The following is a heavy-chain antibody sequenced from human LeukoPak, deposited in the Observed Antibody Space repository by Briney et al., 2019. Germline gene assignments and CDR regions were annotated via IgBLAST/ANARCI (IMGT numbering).Heavy chain of an antibody. Sequence: QAGGSLRLSCAASGFTFSSYAMSWVRQAPGKGLEWVSAISGSGGSTYYADSVKGRFTISRDNSKNTLYLQMNSLRAEDTAVYYCAKDIVVVVAATGVFDYWGQGTLVTVSS. CDR3: AKDIVVVVAATGVFDY. CDR1: GFTFSSYA. J-gene: IGHJ4*02. V-gene: IGHV3-23*01. CDR2: ISGSGGST. D-gene: IGHD2-15*01.